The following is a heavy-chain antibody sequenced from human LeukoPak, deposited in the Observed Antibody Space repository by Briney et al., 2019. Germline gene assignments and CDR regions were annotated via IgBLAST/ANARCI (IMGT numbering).Heavy chain of an antibody. V-gene: IGHV3-48*04. CDR3: ARVAVTVAPIVVVIYLVDS. CDR2: ISSSSSTI. CDR1: GFTFSSYR. J-gene: IGHJ4*02. D-gene: IGHD3-22*01. Sequence: GGSLTLSCAASGFTFSSYRMIWVRQAPGKGLEGVSYISSSSSTIYYADSVKGRFTISRDNAKNSLYLQMNSLRAEDTAVYYCARVAVTVAPIVVVIYLVDSWGPGTLVTVSS.